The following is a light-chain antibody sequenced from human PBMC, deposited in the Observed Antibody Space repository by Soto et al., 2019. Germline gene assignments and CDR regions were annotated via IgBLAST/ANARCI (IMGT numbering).Light chain of an antibody. Sequence: DIQMTQSPSTLSGSVGDRVTITCRASQSISNWLAWYQQKPGKAPKVLIYDASSLESGVPSRFSGSGSGTEFTLTISSLQSDDFATYYCQQYNSYSYTFGQGTKLEIK. J-gene: IGKJ2*01. CDR1: QSISNW. V-gene: IGKV1-5*01. CDR3: QQYNSYSYT. CDR2: DAS.